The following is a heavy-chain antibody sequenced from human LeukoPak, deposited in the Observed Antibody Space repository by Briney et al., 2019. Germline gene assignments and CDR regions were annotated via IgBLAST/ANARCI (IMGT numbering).Heavy chain of an antibody. CDR3: ASLNRGIASDY. D-gene: IGHD1-14*01. Sequence: GGSLRLSCAASGFTFSNYSMNWVRQAPGKGLEWVSSISSSGGYIYYADSMKGRFTISRDNAKNSLYLQMNSLTAEDTAVYYCASLNRGIASDYWGEGTLVTVSS. CDR2: ISSSGGYI. J-gene: IGHJ1*01. CDR1: GFTFSNYS. V-gene: IGHV3-21*01.